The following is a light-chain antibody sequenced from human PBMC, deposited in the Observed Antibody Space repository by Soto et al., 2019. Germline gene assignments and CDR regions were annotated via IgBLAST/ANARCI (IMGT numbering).Light chain of an antibody. J-gene: IGKJ1*01. CDR2: WAS. Sequence: DIVMTQSPDSLAVSLGERATINCKSSQSLLSSSNNKNHLVGYQQKPGQPPKLLLYWASTRQSGVPERFSGSGSGTDFTLTISSRQPEDVAVYYCQQYYTDPRTFGQGTKVEIK. CDR1: QSLLSSSNNKNH. V-gene: IGKV4-1*01. CDR3: QQYYTDPRT.